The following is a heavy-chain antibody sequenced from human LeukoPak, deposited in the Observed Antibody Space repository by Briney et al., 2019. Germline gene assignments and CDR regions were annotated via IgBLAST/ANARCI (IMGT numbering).Heavy chain of an antibody. D-gene: IGHD2-2*01. CDR2: ISAYNGNT. Sequence: ASVKVSCKASGYTFTSYGISWVRQAPGQGLEWMGWISAYNGNTNYAQKLQGRVTMTTDTSTSTAYMELRSLRSDDTAVYYCARGPAAIFNYYYYMDVWGKGTTVTISS. CDR3: ARGPAAIFNYYYYMDV. CDR1: GYTFTSYG. J-gene: IGHJ6*03. V-gene: IGHV1-18*01.